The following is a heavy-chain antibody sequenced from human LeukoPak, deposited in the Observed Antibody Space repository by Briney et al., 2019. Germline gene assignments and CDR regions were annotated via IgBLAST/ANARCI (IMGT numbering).Heavy chain of an antibody. Sequence: GGSLRLSCAASGFTFSSYAMSWVRQAPGKGLEWVSAISGSGGSTYYADSVKGRFTISRDNSKNTLYLQMNSLRAEDTAVYYCARTRIDIAVAGTHFDYWGQGTLVTVSS. CDR3: ARTRIDIAVAGTHFDY. J-gene: IGHJ4*02. CDR1: GFTFSSYA. D-gene: IGHD6-19*01. CDR2: ISGSGGST. V-gene: IGHV3-23*01.